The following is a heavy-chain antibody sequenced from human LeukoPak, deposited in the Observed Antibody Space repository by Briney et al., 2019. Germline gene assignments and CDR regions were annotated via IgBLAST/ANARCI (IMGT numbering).Heavy chain of an antibody. CDR1: GGSISSSINY. CDR2: TKYGAST. Sequence: SETLSLTCTVSGGSISSSINYWAWIRQPPGKGLEWIATTKYGASTFYNPSLRSRVTISVDTSKNQFSLKLSSVTAADTAVYYCARTADLGVVIGYYYYYGMDVWGQGTTVTVSS. V-gene: IGHV4-39*07. J-gene: IGHJ6*02. D-gene: IGHD3-3*01. CDR3: ARTADLGVVIGYYYYYGMDV.